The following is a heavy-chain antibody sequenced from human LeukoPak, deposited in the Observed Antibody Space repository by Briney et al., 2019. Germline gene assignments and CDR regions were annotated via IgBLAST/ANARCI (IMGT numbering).Heavy chain of an antibody. J-gene: IGHJ4*02. Sequence: GESLKISCKGSGYIFTYYWIAWVRQMPGKGLEWMGIMYSGDSDTRYSPSFQGQVTFSADKSISTAYLQWSSLKASDTAMYYCARVGPNVDYWGQGTLVTVSS. D-gene: IGHD1-26*01. CDR3: ARVGPNVDY. CDR2: MYSGDSDT. CDR1: GYIFTYYW. V-gene: IGHV5-51*01.